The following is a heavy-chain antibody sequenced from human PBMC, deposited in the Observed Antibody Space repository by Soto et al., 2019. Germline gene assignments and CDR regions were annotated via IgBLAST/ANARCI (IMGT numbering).Heavy chain of an antibody. J-gene: IGHJ2*01. Sequence: SALILRPEAKIVCRLPPGKGKELVPGISGSGGSTYYADSVKGRFTISRVNSKNTLYLQMNSLRAEDTAVYYCAKYARCSGGSCSPLHSFRSQRSFD. V-gene: IGHV3-23*01. D-gene: IGHD2-15*01. CDR2: ISGSGGST. CDR3: AKYARCSGGSCSPLHSFRSQRSFD. CDR1: ALILRPEA.